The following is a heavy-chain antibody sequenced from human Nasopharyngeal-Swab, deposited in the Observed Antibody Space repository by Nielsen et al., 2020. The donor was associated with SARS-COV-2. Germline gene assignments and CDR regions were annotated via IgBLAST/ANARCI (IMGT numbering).Heavy chain of an antibody. Sequence: ASVKVSCKASGYTLTNYYMHWVRQAPGQGLEWMGIINPSGGSTNYAQGFQGRVTMTRDTSTSTVYMELSSLRSEDTAVYYCARAHYDWPDYWGQGTLVTVSS. D-gene: IGHD3-3*01. V-gene: IGHV1-46*01. J-gene: IGHJ4*02. CDR1: GYTLTNYY. CDR3: ARAHYDWPDY. CDR2: INPSGGST.